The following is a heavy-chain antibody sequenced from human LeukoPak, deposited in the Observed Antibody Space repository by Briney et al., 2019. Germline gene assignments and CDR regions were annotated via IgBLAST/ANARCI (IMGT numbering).Heavy chain of an antibody. CDR2: INASSIYI. CDR3: ARDQTTRTSGTYYYWFDP. Sequence: GGSLRLSCAASGFSFSNYNMNWVRQAPGKGLEWVSSINASSIYINYADSVKGRFTISRDNAKNSLYLQMNSLRADDTAVYYCARDQTTRTSGTYYYWFDPWGQGTLVTVSS. CDR1: GFSFSNYN. D-gene: IGHD1-26*01. V-gene: IGHV3-21*01. J-gene: IGHJ5*02.